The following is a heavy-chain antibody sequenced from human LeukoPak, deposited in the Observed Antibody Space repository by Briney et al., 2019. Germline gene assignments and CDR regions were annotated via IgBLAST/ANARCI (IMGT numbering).Heavy chain of an antibody. CDR2: IYSGGST. D-gene: IGHD5-18*01. V-gene: IGHV3-66*01. Sequence: PGGSLRLSYAASGFTVSSNYMSGVRQAPGKGLEWGSVIYSGGSTYYADSVKSRFTISRDNSKNTLYLQMNSLRAEDTAVYYCARWYTAMVAFDIWGQGTMVTVSS. CDR1: GFTVSSNY. J-gene: IGHJ3*02. CDR3: ARWYTAMVAFDI.